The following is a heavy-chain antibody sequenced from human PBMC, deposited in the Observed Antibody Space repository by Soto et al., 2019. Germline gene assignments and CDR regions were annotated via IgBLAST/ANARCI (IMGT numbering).Heavy chain of an antibody. CDR3: ARDVSATITSPHDAFDI. V-gene: IGHV1-2*04. D-gene: IGHD3-10*01. J-gene: IGHJ3*02. CDR2: INPYSGDT. CDR1: GYTFTGNY. Sequence: QVQLVQSGAEVKKPGASVKVSCKASGYTFTGNYIHWVRQAPGQGLEWMGWINPYSGDTNYAQNFQGWVTMTRDTSISTAYMELGRLRSDDTAMYYCARDVSATITSPHDAFDIWGHGTMVTVSS.